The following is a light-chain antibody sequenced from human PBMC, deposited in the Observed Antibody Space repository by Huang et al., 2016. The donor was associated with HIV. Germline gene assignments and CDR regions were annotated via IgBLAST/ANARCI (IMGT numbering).Light chain of an antibody. CDR2: GTS. Sequence: EIVLTQSPCTLSLSPGDKATPTCRASQSVSNSYFAWYQQKPGQAPRHLIHGTSNRATCIPDRFSGSGSETDFTLTISGLEPEDFAVYYCQQYDNSPRLSFGGGTKVEIK. J-gene: IGKJ4*01. CDR3: QQYDNSPRLS. V-gene: IGKV3-20*01. CDR1: QSVSNSY.